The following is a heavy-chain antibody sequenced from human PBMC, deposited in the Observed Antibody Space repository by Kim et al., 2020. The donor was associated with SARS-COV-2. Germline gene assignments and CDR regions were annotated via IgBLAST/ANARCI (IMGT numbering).Heavy chain of an antibody. V-gene: IGHV4-31*03. CDR1: GVSISSTGNY. J-gene: IGHJ4*01. CDR3: ARADCSGGPCNPYGY. D-gene: IGHD2-15*01. Sequence: SETLSLTCNFSGVSISSTGNYWTWIRQHPEKGLEWIGYIYYTGSTYYNPSLKSRLSISFDTSKNHFSLNLNSVTAADTAVYFCARADCSGGPCNPYGYWG. CDR2: IYYTGST.